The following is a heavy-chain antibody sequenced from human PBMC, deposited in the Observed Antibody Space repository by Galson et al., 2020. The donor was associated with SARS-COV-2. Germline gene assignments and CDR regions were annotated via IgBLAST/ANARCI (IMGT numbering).Heavy chain of an antibody. D-gene: IGHD4-17*01. CDR1: AFTFDTHG. Sequence: GESLKISCEASAFTFDTHGMNWVRQAPGKGLEWVSGISGSGNSKYYSDSVKGRFTISRDNSKNTLYLQMNNLGAGDMAVYYCAKVGYGDSPDYYFDYWGQGTLVSVSS. CDR3: AKVGYGDSPDYYFDY. V-gene: IGHV3-23*01. J-gene: IGHJ4*02. CDR2: ISGSGNSK.